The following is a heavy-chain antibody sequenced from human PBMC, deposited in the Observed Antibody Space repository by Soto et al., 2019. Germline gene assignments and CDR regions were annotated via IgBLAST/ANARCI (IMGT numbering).Heavy chain of an antibody. D-gene: IGHD3-9*01. CDR2: INTDGTST. CDR1: GFNFNTDS. V-gene: IGHV3-74*01. J-gene: IGHJ3*01. Sequence: EVQLVASGGGFVQPGGSLRLSCVASGFNFNTDSMHWVHQAPGEGLVWISRINTDGTSTNYADSVRGRFTFSRDNAKNTLYLQMNSLRADDTAVYYCVRGPGAYVYFGFDVWGQGTMVTVSS. CDR3: VRGPGAYVYFGFDV.